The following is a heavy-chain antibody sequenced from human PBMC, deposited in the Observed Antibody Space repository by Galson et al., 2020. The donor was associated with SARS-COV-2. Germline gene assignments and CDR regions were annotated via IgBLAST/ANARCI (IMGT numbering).Heavy chain of an antibody. CDR1: GFTFSSYS. J-gene: IGHJ3*02. CDR3: AREASPGVATIGDFFDI. CDR2: ISSSSTYI. V-gene: IGHV3-21*01. D-gene: IGHD5-12*01. Sequence: GSLRLSCTASGFTFSSYSIDWVRQAPGKGLEWVSSISSSSTYIYYADSVKGRFTISRDNAKNSVYLQMNSLRAEDTAVYYCAREASPGVATIGDFFDIWGQGTMVTVSS.